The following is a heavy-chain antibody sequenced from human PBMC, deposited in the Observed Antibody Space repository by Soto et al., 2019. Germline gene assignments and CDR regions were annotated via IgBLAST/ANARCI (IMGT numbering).Heavy chain of an antibody. CDR1: GFTFSSYA. Sequence: GGSLRLCCAACGFTFSSYAMSWVRQAPGKGLEWVSAISGSGGSTYYADSVKGRFTISRDNSKNTLYLQMNSLRAEDTAVYYCAKDFSSGCSGGSCYSGVDYWGQGTLVTVSS. CDR3: AKDFSSGCSGGSCYSGVDY. J-gene: IGHJ4*02. D-gene: IGHD2-15*01. CDR2: ISGSGGST. V-gene: IGHV3-23*01.